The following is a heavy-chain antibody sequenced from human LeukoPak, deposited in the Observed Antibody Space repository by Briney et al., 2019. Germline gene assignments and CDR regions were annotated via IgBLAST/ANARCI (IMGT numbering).Heavy chain of an antibody. CDR3: ARDRVTIFGVVRLDMDV. V-gene: IGHV3-7*01. CDR1: GFTFSSYW. CDR2: IKQDGSEK. D-gene: IGHD3-3*01. Sequence: PGGSLRLSCAASGFTFSSYWMSWVRQAPGKGLEWVANIKQDGSEKYYVDSVKGRFTISRDNAKNSLYLQMNSLRAEDTAVYYCARDRVTIFGVVRLDMDVWGKGTTVTVSS. J-gene: IGHJ6*03.